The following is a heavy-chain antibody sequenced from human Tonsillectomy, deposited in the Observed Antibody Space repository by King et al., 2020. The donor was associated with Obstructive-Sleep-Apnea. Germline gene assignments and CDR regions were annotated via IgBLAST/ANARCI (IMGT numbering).Heavy chain of an antibody. CDR3: AKDMGWLMAFDI. Sequence: VQLVESGGGLVQPGRSLRLSCAASGFTFDDYAMHWVRQAPGKGLEWVSGISWNSGSIGYADSVKGRFTISRDNAKNSLYLQMNSLRAEDTALYYCAKDMGWLMAFDIWGQGTMVTVSS. J-gene: IGHJ3*02. CDR1: GFTFDDYA. V-gene: IGHV3-9*01. CDR2: ISWNSGSI. D-gene: IGHD3-3*01.